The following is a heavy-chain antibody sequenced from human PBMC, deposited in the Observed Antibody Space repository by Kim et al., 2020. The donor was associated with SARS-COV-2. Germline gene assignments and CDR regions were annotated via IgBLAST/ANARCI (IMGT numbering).Heavy chain of an antibody. J-gene: IGHJ6*02. CDR3: ARARLEQSGSNYYYYGMDV. V-gene: IGHV3-13*01. CDR2: IGTAGDT. D-gene: IGHD1-1*01. CDR1: GFTFSSYD. Sequence: GGSLRLSCAASGFTFSSYDMHWVRQATGKGLEWVSAIGTAGDTYYPGSVKGRFTISRENAKNSLYLQMNSLRAGDTAVYYCARARLEQSGSNYYYYGMDVWGQGTTVTVSS.